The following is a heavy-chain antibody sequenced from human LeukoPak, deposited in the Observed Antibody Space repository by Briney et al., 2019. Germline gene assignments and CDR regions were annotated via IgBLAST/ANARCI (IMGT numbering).Heavy chain of an antibody. CDR3: TTELKVLELLSGYYYYMDV. CDR1: GFTFSSYA. J-gene: IGHJ6*03. V-gene: IGHV3-23*01. Sequence: GGSLRLSCAASGFTFSSYAMSWVRQAPGKGLEWVSSISGGAASTDYVDSVKGRFTISRDNSKNTLYLQMNSLKTEDTAVYYCTTELKVLELLSGYYYYMDVWGKGTTVTVSS. CDR2: ISGGAAST. D-gene: IGHD1-7*01.